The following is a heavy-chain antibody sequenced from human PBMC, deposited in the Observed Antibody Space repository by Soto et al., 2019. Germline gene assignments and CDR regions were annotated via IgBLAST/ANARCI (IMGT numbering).Heavy chain of an antibody. CDR1: GFSFSSYA. J-gene: IGHJ4*02. D-gene: IGHD6-13*01. V-gene: IGHV3-30-3*01. CDR2: ISYDGSNK. CDR3: ARGQVAAAGTGNYFDY. Sequence: QVQLVESGGGVVQPGRSLRLSCAASGFSFSSYAMHWFRQAPGKGLEWVAVISYDGSNKYYADSVKGRFTISRDNSKNTLYLQMNSLRAEDTAVYYCARGQVAAAGTGNYFDYWGQGTLVTVSS.